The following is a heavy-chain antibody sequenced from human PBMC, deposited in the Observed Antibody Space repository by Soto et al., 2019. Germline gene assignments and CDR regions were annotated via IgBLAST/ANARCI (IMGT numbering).Heavy chain of an antibody. J-gene: IGHJ6*02. CDR2: ISYDGSNK. V-gene: IGHV3-30-3*01. CDR3: ARSTSSSWYDYYYYGMDV. CDR1: GFTFSSYA. Sequence: SGGGVVQPGRSLRLSCAASGFTFSSYAMHWVRQAPGKGLEWVAVISYDGSNKYYADSVKGRFTISRDNSKNTLYLQMNSLRAEDTAVYYCARSTSSSWYDYYYYGMDVWGQGTTVTVSS. D-gene: IGHD6-13*01.